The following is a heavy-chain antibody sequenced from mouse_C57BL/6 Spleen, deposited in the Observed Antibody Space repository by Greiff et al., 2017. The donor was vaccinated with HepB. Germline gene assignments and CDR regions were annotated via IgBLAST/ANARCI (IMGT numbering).Heavy chain of an antibody. D-gene: IGHD1-1*01. CDR2: IYPGDGDT. CDR1: GYAFSSSW. Sequence: QVQLQQSGPELVKPGASVKISCKASGYAFSSSWMNWVKQRPGKGLEWIGRIYPGDGDTNYNGKFKGKATLTADKSSSTAYMQLSSLTSEDSAVYFCARITTVVAYYFDYWGQSTTLTVSS. CDR3: ARITTVVAYYFDY. V-gene: IGHV1-82*01. J-gene: IGHJ2*01.